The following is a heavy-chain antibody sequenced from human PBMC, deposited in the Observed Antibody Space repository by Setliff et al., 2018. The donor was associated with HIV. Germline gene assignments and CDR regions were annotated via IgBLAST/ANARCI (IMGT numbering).Heavy chain of an antibody. J-gene: IGHJ4*02. D-gene: IGHD4-17*01. Sequence: PSETLSLTCTVSDGSTRTSSYYWGWIRQSPGKGLEWIGSIYHSGSTQYNPSLKSRVTISVDTSKNQFSLKLSSVTAADTAVYYCASSPAWRSDYGLHTFDYWGQGTLVTVSS. CDR1: DGSTRTSSYY. V-gene: IGHV4-39*07. CDR3: ASSPAWRSDYGLHTFDY. CDR2: IYHSGST.